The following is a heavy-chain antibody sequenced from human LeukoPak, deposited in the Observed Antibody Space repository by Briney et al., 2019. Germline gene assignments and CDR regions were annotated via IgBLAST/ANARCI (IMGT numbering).Heavy chain of an antibody. CDR2: ISYDGSNK. CDR1: GFTFSSYA. V-gene: IGHV3-30-3*01. D-gene: IGHD6-13*01. J-gene: IGHJ4*02. CDR3: ARDDPGSSWSSGFEY. Sequence: GGSLRLSCAASGFTFSSYAMHWVRQAPGKGLEWVAVISYDGSNKYYADSVKGRFTISRDNSKNTLYLQMNSLRAEDTAVYYCARDDPGSSWSSGFEYWGQGTLVTVSS.